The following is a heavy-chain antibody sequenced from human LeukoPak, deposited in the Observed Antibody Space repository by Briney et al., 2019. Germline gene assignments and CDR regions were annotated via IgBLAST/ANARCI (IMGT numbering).Heavy chain of an antibody. V-gene: IGHV1-69*13. CDR3: ARKDGYNFGMDV. CDR1: GGTFSSYA. Sequence: SVKVSCKASGGTFSSYAISWVRQAPGQGLEWMGGIIPIFGTANYAQKFQGRVTITADESTSTAYMELSSLRSEDTAVYYCARKDGYNFGMDVWGKGTTVTVSS. CDR2: IIPIFGTA. D-gene: IGHD5-24*01. J-gene: IGHJ6*04.